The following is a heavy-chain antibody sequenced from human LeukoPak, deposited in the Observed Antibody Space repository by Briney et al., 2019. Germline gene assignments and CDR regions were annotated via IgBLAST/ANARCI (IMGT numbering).Heavy chain of an antibody. CDR1: GGSISSYY. V-gene: IGHV4-59*01. Sequence: SETLSLTCTVSGGSISSYYWSWIRQPPGKGLEWIGYIYYSGSTNYNPSLKSRVTISVDTSKNQFSLKLSSVTAADTAVYYCARERYNWNRYGMTSGAKGPRSPSP. J-gene: IGHJ6*02. D-gene: IGHD1-20*01. CDR2: IYYSGST. CDR3: ARERYNWNRYGMTS.